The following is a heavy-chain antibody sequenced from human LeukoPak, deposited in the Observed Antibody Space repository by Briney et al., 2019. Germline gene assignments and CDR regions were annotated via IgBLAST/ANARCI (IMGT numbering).Heavy chain of an antibody. Sequence: GGSLRLSCAASGFTFSSYSMNWVRQAPGKGLEWVSYVSSSSSTIYYADSVKGRFTISRDNAKNSLYLQMNSLRAEDTAVYYCARDTSGSYLDYWGQGTLVTVSS. J-gene: IGHJ4*02. CDR3: ARDTSGSYLDY. D-gene: IGHD1-26*01. CDR1: GFTFSSYS. V-gene: IGHV3-48*04. CDR2: VSSSSSTI.